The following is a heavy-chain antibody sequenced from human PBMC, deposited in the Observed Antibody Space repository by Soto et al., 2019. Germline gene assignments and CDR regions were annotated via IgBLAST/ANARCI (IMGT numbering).Heavy chain of an antibody. CDR1: GASVTNYY. Sequence: QVQLHQSGPGLVKPSETLSLTCSVSGASVTNYYWSWIRQSPGKGLEWIGYISYGGTTNFNSSLKGGVTVSVDMSKNQFSLTLNSVTAADTAVYYCAMYYGHGQDYWGQGTLVTVSS. D-gene: IGHD3-10*01. V-gene: IGHV4-59*02. CDR2: ISYGGTT. J-gene: IGHJ4*02. CDR3: AMYYGHGQDY.